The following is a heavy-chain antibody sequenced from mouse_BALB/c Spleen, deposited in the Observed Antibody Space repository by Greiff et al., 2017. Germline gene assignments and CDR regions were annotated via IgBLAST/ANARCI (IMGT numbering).Heavy chain of an antibody. D-gene: IGHD3-3*01. J-gene: IGHJ2*01. CDR1: GFNIKDTY. V-gene: IGHV14-3*02. CDR3: ARWLRGNYFDD. CDR2: IDPANGNT. Sequence: VQLQQSGAELVKPGASVKLSCTASGFNIKDTYMHWVKQRPEQGLEWIGRIDPANGNTKYDPKFQGKATITADTSSNTAYLQLRSLTSEDTAVYYCARWLRGNYFDDWGQGTTLTVSS.